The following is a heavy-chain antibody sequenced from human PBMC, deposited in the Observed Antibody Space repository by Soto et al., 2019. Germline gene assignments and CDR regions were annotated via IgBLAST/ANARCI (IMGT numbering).Heavy chain of an antibody. J-gene: IGHJ4*02. Sequence: SETRSLTCTVSGGSISSYYWSWIRQPPGKGLEWIGYIYYSGSTNYNPSLKSRVTISVDTSKNQFSLKLSSVTAADTAVYYCARVYDSSGYYHDYWGQGTLVTVSS. D-gene: IGHD3-22*01. CDR2: IYYSGST. V-gene: IGHV4-59*01. CDR1: GGSISSYY. CDR3: ARVYDSSGYYHDY.